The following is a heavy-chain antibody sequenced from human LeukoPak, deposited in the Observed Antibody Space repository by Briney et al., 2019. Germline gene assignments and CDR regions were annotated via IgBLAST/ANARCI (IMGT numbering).Heavy chain of an antibody. Sequence: SETLSLTCTVSGGSISSYYWSWIRQPPGKGLEWIGYIYYTGYTNYNPSLKSRVTISVGTSKKQFSLKLNSVTAADTAVYYCARYYDILTGYSGALDIWGQGTMVTVSS. CDR2: IYYTGYT. V-gene: IGHV4-59*01. J-gene: IGHJ3*02. CDR1: GGSISSYY. CDR3: ARYYDILTGYSGALDI. D-gene: IGHD3-9*01.